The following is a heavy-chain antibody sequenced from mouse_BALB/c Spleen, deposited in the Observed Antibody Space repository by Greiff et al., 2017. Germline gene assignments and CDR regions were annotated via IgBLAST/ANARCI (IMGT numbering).Heavy chain of an antibody. CDR1: GFTFSDYG. J-gene: IGHJ3*01. Sequence: EVQVVESGGGLVQPGGSRKLSCAASGFTFSDYGMAWVRQAPGKGPEWVAFISNLAYSIYYADTVTGRFTISRENAKNTLYLEMSSLRSEDTAMYYCARDSQTTEFAYWGQGTLVTVSA. D-gene: IGHD2-12*01. CDR2: ISNLAYSI. CDR3: ARDSQTTEFAY. V-gene: IGHV5-15*02.